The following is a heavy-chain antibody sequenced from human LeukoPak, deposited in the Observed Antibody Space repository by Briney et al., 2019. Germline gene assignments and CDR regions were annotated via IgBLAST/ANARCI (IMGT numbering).Heavy chain of an antibody. CDR2: INTNTGNP. J-gene: IGHJ4*02. D-gene: IGHD1-26*01. CDR3: ARNYRPGATVGALYPRYYFDY. Sequence: ASVKVSCKASGYTFTSYAMNWVRQAPGQGLEWMGWINTNTGNPTYAQGFTGRFVFSLDTSVSTAYLQISSLKAEDTAVYYCARNYRPGATVGALYPRYYFDYWGQGTLVTVSS. V-gene: IGHV7-4-1*02. CDR1: GYTFTSYA.